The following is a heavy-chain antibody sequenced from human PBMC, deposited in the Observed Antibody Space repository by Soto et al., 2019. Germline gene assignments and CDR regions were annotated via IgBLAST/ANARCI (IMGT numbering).Heavy chain of an antibody. CDR2: IIPIFVTA. J-gene: IGHJ5*02. CDR1: GGTFSSYA. V-gene: IGHV1-69*13. CDR3: ARDDGYCSGGSCPPWFDP. Sequence: GASVKISCKASGGTFSSYAISWVRQAPGQGLEWMGGIIPIFVTANYAQKFQGRVTITADESTSTDYMELSSLRSEDTAVYYCARDDGYCSGGSCPPWFDPWGEGTLVTVSS. D-gene: IGHD2-15*01.